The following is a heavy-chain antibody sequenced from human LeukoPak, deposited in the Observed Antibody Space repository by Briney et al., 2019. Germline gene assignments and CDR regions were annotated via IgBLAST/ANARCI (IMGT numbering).Heavy chain of an antibody. CDR1: GFTLSSYW. CDR3: AREEPVAVTLGVH. J-gene: IGHJ4*02. V-gene: IGHV3-7*04. Sequence: PGGSLRLSCAASGFTLSSYWMSWVRQAPGKGREWVANIKQDGSETYYVDSVKGRFSISRDNAKNFLYLQMNSLRAEDTAVYYCAREEPVAVTLGVHWGQGTLVTVSS. CDR2: IKQDGSET. D-gene: IGHD6-19*01.